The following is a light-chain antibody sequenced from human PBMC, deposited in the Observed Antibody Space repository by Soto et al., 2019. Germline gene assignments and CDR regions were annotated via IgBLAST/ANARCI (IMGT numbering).Light chain of an antibody. CDR2: GAS. CDR1: QSVSSSS. J-gene: IGKJ1*01. V-gene: IGKV3-20*01. Sequence: EIVLTQSPGPLSLSPAERATLSCRASQSVSSSSLAWYQQKPGQAPRLLIYGASSRATGIPDRFSGSGSGTDFTLTISRLEPEDFAVYYCQQYGSSIRTFGQGTKVEIK. CDR3: QQYGSSIRT.